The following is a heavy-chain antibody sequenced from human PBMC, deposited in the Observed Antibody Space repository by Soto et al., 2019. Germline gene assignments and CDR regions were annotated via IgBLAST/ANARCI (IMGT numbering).Heavy chain of an antibody. J-gene: IGHJ6*02. CDR2: ISYDGSTK. D-gene: IGHD2-21*01. Sequence: GGSLRLSCAASGFTFSSYGMHWVRQAPGKGLEWVAVISYDGSTKYNAASVKGRFTISRDNTKNTLYLQMNSLKAEDTAVYDCAKEHKKADRMDVWGQGTTVTVSS. CDR3: AKEHKKADRMDV. CDR1: GFTFSSYG. V-gene: IGHV3-30*18.